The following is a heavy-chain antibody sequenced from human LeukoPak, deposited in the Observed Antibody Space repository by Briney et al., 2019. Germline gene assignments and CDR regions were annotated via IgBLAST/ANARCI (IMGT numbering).Heavy chain of an antibody. Sequence: PSETLSLTCTVSGGSISSYYWSRIRQPPGKGLEWIGYIYYSGSTNYNPSLKSRVTISVDTSKNQFSLKLSSVTAADTAVYYCARAGFLAHSDYWGQGTLVTVSS. J-gene: IGHJ4*02. D-gene: IGHD3-3*01. CDR3: ARAGFLAHSDY. CDR1: GGSISSYY. CDR2: IYYSGST. V-gene: IGHV4-59*01.